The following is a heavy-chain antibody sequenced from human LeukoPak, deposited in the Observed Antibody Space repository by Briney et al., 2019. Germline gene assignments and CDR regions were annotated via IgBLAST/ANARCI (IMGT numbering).Heavy chain of an antibody. CDR3: VRDDTVTGHFDY. J-gene: IGHJ4*02. CDR2: ISVGSNNM. V-gene: IGHV3-48*01. CDR1: GFTFSSYS. D-gene: IGHD4-11*01. Sequence: PGGSLRLSCAASGFTFSSYSMNWVRQAPGRGLEWLSYISVGSNNMFYADSVKGRFTISRDNADNSLYLQMNTLRAEDTAVYYCVRDDTVTGHFDYWGQGTLVTVSS.